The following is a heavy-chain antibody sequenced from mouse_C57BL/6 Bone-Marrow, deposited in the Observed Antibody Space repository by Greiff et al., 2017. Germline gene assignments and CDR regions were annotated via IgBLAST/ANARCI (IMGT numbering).Heavy chain of an antibody. CDR1: GYTFTSYG. Sequence: VKLMESGAELARPGASVKLSCKASGYTFTSYGISWVKQRTGQGLEWIGEIYPRSGNTYYNEKFKGKATLTADKSSSTAYMQFSSLTSEDSAIYYCARSIGNWDGFAYWGQGTLVTVSA. CDR2: IYPRSGNT. D-gene: IGHD4-1*01. CDR3: ARSIGNWDGFAY. J-gene: IGHJ3*01. V-gene: IGHV1-81*01.